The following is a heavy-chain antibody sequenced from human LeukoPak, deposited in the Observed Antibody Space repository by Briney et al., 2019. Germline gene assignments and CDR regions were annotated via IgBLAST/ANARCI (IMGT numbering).Heavy chain of an antibody. CDR3: AHRLTGYNSNWYHGYFDY. Sequence: GSGPTLVKPTQTLTLTCTFPGFSLSTNGVGVGWIRQPPGEALEWLTLIYWDDDKRYNPSLKSRLTVTKDVSKNQVVLTLTNMDPVDTATYYCAHRLTGYNSNWYHGYFDYWGQGTLVTVSS. V-gene: IGHV2-5*02. J-gene: IGHJ4*02. CDR2: IYWDDDK. CDR1: GFSLSTNGVG. D-gene: IGHD6-13*01.